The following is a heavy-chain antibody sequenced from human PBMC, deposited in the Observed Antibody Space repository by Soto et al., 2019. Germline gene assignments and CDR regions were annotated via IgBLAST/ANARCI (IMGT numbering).Heavy chain of an antibody. V-gene: IGHV6-1*01. D-gene: IGHD3-10*01. CDR3: ARGFSRILSPYYYYGMDV. Sequence: SQTLSLTCAISGDSVSSNSAAWNWIRQSPSRGLEWLGRTYYRSKWYNDYAVSVKSRITINPDTSKNQFSLQLNSVTPEDTAVYYCARGFSRILSPYYYYGMDVWGQGTTVTVSS. CDR2: TYYRSKWYN. CDR1: GDSVSSNSAA. J-gene: IGHJ6*02.